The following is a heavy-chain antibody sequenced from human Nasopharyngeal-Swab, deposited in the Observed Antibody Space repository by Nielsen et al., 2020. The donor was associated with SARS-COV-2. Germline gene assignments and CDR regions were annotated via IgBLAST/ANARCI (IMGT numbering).Heavy chain of an antibody. Sequence: SLKISCAASGFTFDDYAMHWVRQAPGKGLEWVSSISWNSGSIGYADSVKGRFTISRDNAKNSLYLQMNSLRAEDTALYYCAKLPTAYCGGDCYLDDAFDIWGQGTMVTVSS. CDR2: ISWNSGSI. J-gene: IGHJ3*02. D-gene: IGHD2-21*02. CDR3: AKLPTAYCGGDCYLDDAFDI. V-gene: IGHV3-9*01. CDR1: GFTFDDYA.